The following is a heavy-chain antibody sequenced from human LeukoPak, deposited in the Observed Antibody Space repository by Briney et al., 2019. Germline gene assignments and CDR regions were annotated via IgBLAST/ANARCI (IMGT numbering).Heavy chain of an antibody. Sequence: GGSLRLSCVVTGFNVSNTYMSWVRQAPGKGLKWVSVIYSGGRTYYADSVKGRFTMSRDNSKNTLYFQMNSLTAEDTAVYFCARGTWNPALLDSWGQGTLVTVSS. CDR2: IYSGGRT. CDR3: ARGTWNPALLDS. CDR1: GFNVSNTY. D-gene: IGHD1-1*01. J-gene: IGHJ4*02. V-gene: IGHV3-53*01.